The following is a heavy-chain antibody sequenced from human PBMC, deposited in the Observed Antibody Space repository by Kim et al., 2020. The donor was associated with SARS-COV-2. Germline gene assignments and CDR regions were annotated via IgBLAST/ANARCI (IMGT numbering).Heavy chain of an antibody. V-gene: IGHV3-53*04. J-gene: IGHJ4*02. Sequence: GGSLRLSCAASGFTVSSNYMSWVRQAPGKGLEWVSVIYSGGSTYYADSVKGRFTISRNNSKNTLYLQMNSLRAEATAVYYCVRDDARSNLGYCGQGTLVTVS. D-gene: IGHD4-4*01. CDR2: IYSGGST. CDR1: GFTVSSNY. CDR3: VRDDARSNLGY.